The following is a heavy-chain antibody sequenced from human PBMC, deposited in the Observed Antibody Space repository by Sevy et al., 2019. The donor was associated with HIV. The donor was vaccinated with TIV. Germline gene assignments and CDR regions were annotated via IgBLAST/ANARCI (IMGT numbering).Heavy chain of an antibody. CDR2: ISYDGSNK. D-gene: IGHD3-22*01. Sequence: GGSLRLSCAASGFTFSSYAMHWVRQAPGKGLEWVAVISYDGSNKYYANSVKGRFTISRDNSKNTLYLQINSLRAEDTAVYYCARYQSYDSRASPYFDYWGQGTLVTVSS. CDR3: ARYQSYDSRASPYFDY. V-gene: IGHV3-30-3*01. CDR1: GFTFSSYA. J-gene: IGHJ4*02.